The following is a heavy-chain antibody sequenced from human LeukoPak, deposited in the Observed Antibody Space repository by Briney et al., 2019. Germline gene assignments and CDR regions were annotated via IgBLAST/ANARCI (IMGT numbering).Heavy chain of an antibody. V-gene: IGHV1-8*01. Sequence: ASVKVSCKASGYTFTSYDINWVRQATGQGLEWMGWMNPNSGNTGYAQKFQGRVTMTRNTSISTAYMELSSLRSEDTAVYYCARSQDYSSSSNVWGQGTLVTVSS. J-gene: IGHJ4*02. CDR1: GYTFTSYD. CDR3: ARSQDYSSSSNV. D-gene: IGHD6-6*01. CDR2: MNPNSGNT.